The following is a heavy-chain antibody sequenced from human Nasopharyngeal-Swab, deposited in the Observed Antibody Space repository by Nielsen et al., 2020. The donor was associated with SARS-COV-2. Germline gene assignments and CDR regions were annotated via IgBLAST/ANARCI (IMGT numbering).Heavy chain of an antibody. CDR1: GFTFCSYS. D-gene: IGHD4-23*01. J-gene: IGHJ4*02. CDR2: ISSSSSYI. CDR3: ARGGNSVY. Sequence: GASLKISCAASGFTFCSYSMNWVRQAPGKGLEWVSSISSSSSYIYYADSVKGRFTISRDNAKNSLYLQMNSLRAEDTAVCYCARGGNSVYWGQGTLVTVSS. V-gene: IGHV3-21*01.